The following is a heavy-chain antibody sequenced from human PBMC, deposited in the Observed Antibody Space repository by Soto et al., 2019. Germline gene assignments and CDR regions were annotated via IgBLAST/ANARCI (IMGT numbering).Heavy chain of an antibody. CDR2: IIPLFDTT. J-gene: IGHJ3*02. Sequence: QVQLVQSGAEVKNPGSSVKVSCKTSGGTFSNYGISWVRQAPGQGLEWMGGIIPLFDTTNYAQKFQGRVTITADDSTSAEYMEVSSLRSQSTAMFYCARGRRKYYDSASYFAVHDAFDIWGQGTMVIVSS. CDR1: GGTFSNYG. D-gene: IGHD3-22*01. CDR3: ARGRRKYYDSASYFAVHDAFDI. V-gene: IGHV1-69*01.